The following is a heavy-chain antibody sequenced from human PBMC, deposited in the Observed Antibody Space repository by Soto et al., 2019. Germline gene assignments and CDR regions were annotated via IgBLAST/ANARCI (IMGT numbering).Heavy chain of an antibody. Sequence: ASVKVSCKASGYTFTSYAMHWVRQAPGQGLEWMGIINPSGGSTSYAQKFQGRVTMTRDTSTSTVYMELSSLRSEDTAVYYCARDRSIFTYYYYYGMDVWGQGTTVTVSS. V-gene: IGHV1-46*01. J-gene: IGHJ6*02. CDR3: ARDRSIFTYYYYYGMDV. CDR2: INPSGGST. CDR1: GYTFTSYA. D-gene: IGHD2-15*01.